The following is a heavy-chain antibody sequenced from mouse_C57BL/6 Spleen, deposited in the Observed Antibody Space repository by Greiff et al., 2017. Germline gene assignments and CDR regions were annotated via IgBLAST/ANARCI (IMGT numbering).Heavy chain of an antibody. V-gene: IGHV5-17*01. CDR1: GFTFSDYG. Sequence: DVKLVESGGGLVKPGGSLKLSCAASGFTFSDYGMHWVRQAPEKGLEWVAYISSGSSTNYYADTVKGRFTISRDNAKNTLYLQMTSLRSEDTAMYYCAREVYYGSTFDYWGQGTTLTVSS. CDR2: ISSGSSTN. J-gene: IGHJ2*01. CDR3: AREVYYGSTFDY. D-gene: IGHD1-1*01.